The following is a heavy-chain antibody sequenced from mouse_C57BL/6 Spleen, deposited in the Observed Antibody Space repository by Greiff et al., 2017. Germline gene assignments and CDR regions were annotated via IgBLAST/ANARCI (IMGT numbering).Heavy chain of an antibody. CDR1: GYTFTEYT. Sequence: VQLQQSGAELVKPGASVKLSCKASGYTFTEYTIHWVKQRPGQGLEWIGWFYPGSGSIKYNEKFKDKATLTADTASSTVYMEMSRMTSEDSAVYFCARDEDRDSKTLYAMDYWGQGTSVTVSS. V-gene: IGHV1-62-2*01. CDR2: FYPGSGSI. CDR3: ARDEDRDSKTLYAMDY. J-gene: IGHJ4*01. D-gene: IGHD1-3*01.